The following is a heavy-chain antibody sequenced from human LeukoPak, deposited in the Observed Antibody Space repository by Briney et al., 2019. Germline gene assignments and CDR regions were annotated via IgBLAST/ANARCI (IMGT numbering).Heavy chain of an antibody. CDR2: IPYDGSNK. J-gene: IGHJ3*01. CDR1: GFTFSDYA. Sequence: GGSLRLSCAASGFTFSDYAMHWVRQAPGKGLDWVAVIPYDGSNKYYSDSVKGRFTISRDNSKSTLYLQMNSLRIEDTAVYYCAKAGYSTSWYRFDLWGQGTRVTVSS. V-gene: IGHV3-30*18. D-gene: IGHD6-13*01. CDR3: AKAGYSTSWYRFDL.